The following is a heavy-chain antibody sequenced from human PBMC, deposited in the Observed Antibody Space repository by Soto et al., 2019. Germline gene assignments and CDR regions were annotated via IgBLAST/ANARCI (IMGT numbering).Heavy chain of an antibody. CDR1: GFTFTSYW. J-gene: IGHJ4*02. D-gene: IGHD3-16*01. CDR3: GRGGRGGFDY. CDR2: IKSDGSST. V-gene: IGHV3-74*01. Sequence: EVPLVESGGGLVPPGGSLRLSCAASGFTFTSYWMHWVRQAPGKGLVWVSSIKSDGSSTNYADSVRGRFTISRDNAKNTVYLHMNGQGAEDTAVYYCGRGGRGGFDYWGQGALVTVSS.